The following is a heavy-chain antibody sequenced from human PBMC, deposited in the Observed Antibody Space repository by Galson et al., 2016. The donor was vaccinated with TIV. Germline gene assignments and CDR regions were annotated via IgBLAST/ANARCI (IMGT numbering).Heavy chain of an antibody. CDR3: AKDPRPYGDYFLHHFDY. CDR1: GFTFSDYG. J-gene: IGHJ4*02. CDR2: ISYDGSDQ. D-gene: IGHD4-17*01. V-gene: IGHV3-30*18. Sequence: SLRLSCAASGFTFSDYGMHWVRQAPGKGLEWVAVISYDGSDQYYAGSVKGRFTISRDNSKNTLYLQMNSLRSDDTAMYYCAKDPRPYGDYFLHHFDYWGQGTLVTVSS.